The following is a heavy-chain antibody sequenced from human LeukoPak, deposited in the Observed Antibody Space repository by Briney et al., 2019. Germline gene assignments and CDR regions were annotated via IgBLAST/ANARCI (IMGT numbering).Heavy chain of an antibody. Sequence: WASVKVSCKVSGDSLSELSMHWVRHIPGKGLEWMGGFDSEAGKTGYAQNFKGRVTMTEDTSTDTAYMELSSLRSEDTAVYYCASQQGWELGHDAFDIWGQGTMVTVSS. D-gene: IGHD1-26*01. CDR1: GDSLSELS. CDR2: FDSEAGKT. CDR3: ASQQGWELGHDAFDI. V-gene: IGHV1-24*01. J-gene: IGHJ3*02.